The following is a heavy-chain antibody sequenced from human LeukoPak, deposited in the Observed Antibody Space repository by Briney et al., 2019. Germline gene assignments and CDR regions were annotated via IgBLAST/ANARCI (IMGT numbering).Heavy chain of an antibody. V-gene: IGHV4-34*01. Sequence: SETLSLTCAVYGGSFSGYYWSWIRQPPGKGLEWIGEINHSGSTNYNPSLKSRVTISVDTSKNQFSLKLNSVTTSDTAVYYCARGGATGARTRGAFVPSFDNWGQGRLVTVSS. J-gene: IGHJ4*02. D-gene: IGHD4/OR15-4a*01. CDR3: ARGGATGARTRGAFVPSFDN. CDR2: INHSGST. CDR1: GGSFSGYY.